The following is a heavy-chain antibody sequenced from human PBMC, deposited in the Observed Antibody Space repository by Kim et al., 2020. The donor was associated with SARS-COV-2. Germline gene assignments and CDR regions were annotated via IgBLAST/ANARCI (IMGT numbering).Heavy chain of an antibody. D-gene: IGHD2-15*01. CDR3: AALGYCSGGSCYDYYYYYGMDV. CDR1: GGTFSSYA. J-gene: IGHJ6*02. CDR2: IIPIFGTA. Sequence: SVKVSCKASGGTFSSYAISWVRQAPGQGLEWMGGIIPIFGTANYAQKFQGRVTITADESTSTAYMELSSLRSEDTAVYYCAALGYCSGGSCYDYYYYYGMDVWGQGTTVTVSS. V-gene: IGHV1-69*13.